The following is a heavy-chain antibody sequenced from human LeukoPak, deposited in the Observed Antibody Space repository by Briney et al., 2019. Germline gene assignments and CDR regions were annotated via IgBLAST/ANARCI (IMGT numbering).Heavy chain of an antibody. Sequence: SETLSLTCAVYGGSFSGYYWSWIRQPPGKGLEWIWEINHSGSTNYNPSLKSRVTISVDTSKNQFSLKLSSVTAADTAVYYCARIPSGIAAAGTSAKRDYWGQGTLVTVSS. CDR1: GGSFSGYY. V-gene: IGHV4-34*01. D-gene: IGHD6-13*01. CDR3: ARIPSGIAAAGTSAKRDY. CDR2: INHSGST. J-gene: IGHJ4*02.